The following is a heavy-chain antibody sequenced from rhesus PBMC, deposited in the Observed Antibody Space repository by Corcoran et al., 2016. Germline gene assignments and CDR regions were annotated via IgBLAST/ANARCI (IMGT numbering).Heavy chain of an antibody. CDR2: IHGSANRA. CDR1: GASISNYY. V-gene: IGHV4-169*01. Sequence: QLQLQESGPGLVKPSETLSVSCVVSGASISNYYWTWVRQAPGKGLEWIGYIHGSANRASYNPSLRMRVTLSIDTSKNLFSMRLNYVTAADTAVYFCARWNDAPLYGLDSWGQGVVVTVSS. J-gene: IGHJ6*01. D-gene: IGHD1-14*01. CDR3: ARWNDAPLYGLDS.